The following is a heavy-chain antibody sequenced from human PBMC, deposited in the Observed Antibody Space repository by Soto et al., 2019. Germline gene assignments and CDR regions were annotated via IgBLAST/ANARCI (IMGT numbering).Heavy chain of an antibody. V-gene: IGHV3-21*01. Sequence: GGSLRLSCAASGFTFSSYSMNWVRQAPGKGLEWVSSISSSSSYIYYADSVKGRFTMSRDKAKNSLYLQMNSLRAEDTAVYYCARANSSSSWDHDYWGQGTLVTVSS. CDR1: GFTFSSYS. CDR2: ISSSSSYI. CDR3: ARANSSSSWDHDY. J-gene: IGHJ4*02. D-gene: IGHD6-6*01.